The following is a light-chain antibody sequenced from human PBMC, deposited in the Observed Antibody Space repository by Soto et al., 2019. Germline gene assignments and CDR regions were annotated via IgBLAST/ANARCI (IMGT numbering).Light chain of an antibody. V-gene: IGKV3-20*01. CDR2: GAS. CDR1: QSVSSSY. J-gene: IGKJ3*01. Sequence: EIVLTQSPGTLSLSPGERATLSCRASQSVSSSYLAWYQQKPGQAPRLLMYGASSRASGIPDRFSGSGSGTDFTATDINPDPLHFAVYCFQPYGSAPLAFVPGTKLD. CDR3: QPYGSAPLA.